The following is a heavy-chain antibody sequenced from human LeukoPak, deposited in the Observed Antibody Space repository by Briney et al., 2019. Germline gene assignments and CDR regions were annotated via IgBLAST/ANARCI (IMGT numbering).Heavy chain of an antibody. CDR2: ISSSGSNI. J-gene: IGHJ4*02. Sequence: PGGSLRLSCTPSGFIFTSYGMNWVRQAPGKGLEWVSYISSSGSNIFYADSVKGRFTISRDQAKDSVFLQMNSLRAEDTALYFCARDAVMGATPFYFDSWGQGALVTVSS. CDR3: ARDAVMGATPFYFDS. V-gene: IGHV3-21*04. CDR1: GFIFTSYG. D-gene: IGHD2-15*01.